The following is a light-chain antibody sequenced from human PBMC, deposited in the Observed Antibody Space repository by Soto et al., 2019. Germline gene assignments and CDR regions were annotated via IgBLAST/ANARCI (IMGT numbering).Light chain of an antibody. CDR2: EAS. CDR3: QQRERT. V-gene: IGKV3-11*01. Sequence: VLTQSPATLSLSPGERATLSCRASPSVLTYIAWYQQKPGQAPRLLICEASKRATGVPARFSGSGSGTVFTLTISSLEPEDFAVYFCQQRERTFGQGTKV. CDR1: PSVLTY. J-gene: IGKJ1*01.